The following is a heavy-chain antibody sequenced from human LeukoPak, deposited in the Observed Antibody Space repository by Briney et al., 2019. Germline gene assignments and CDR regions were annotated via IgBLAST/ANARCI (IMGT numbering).Heavy chain of an antibody. CDR2: IYYSGST. CDR3: ATLGDRYCSSTSCYTGFDY. V-gene: IGHV4-59*01. J-gene: IGHJ4*02. Sequence: PSETLSLTCTVSGGSISSYYWSWIRQPPGTGLEWTGYIYYSGSTNYNPSLTSRVTISVDTSKNQFSLKLSSVTAADTAVYYCATLGDRYCSSTSCYTGFDYWGQGTLVTVSS. D-gene: IGHD2-2*02. CDR1: GGSISSYY.